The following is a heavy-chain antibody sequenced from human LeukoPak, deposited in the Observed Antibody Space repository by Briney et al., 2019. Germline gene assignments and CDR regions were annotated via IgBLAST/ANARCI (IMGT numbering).Heavy chain of an antibody. J-gene: IGHJ5*02. CDR3: ARDYDFWSGYSANWFDP. CDR2: ISAYNGNT. CDR1: GYTFTSYG. Sequence: ASVKVSCKASGYTFTSYGISWVRQAPGQGLEWMGWISAYNGNTNYAQKLQGRVTMTTDTSTSTAYMELRSLRSDDTAVYYCARDYDFWSGYSANWFDPWGQGTLVTVSS. D-gene: IGHD3-3*01. V-gene: IGHV1-18*01.